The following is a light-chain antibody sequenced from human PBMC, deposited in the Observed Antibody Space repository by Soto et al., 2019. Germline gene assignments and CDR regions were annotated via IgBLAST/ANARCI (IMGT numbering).Light chain of an antibody. CDR1: SSDIGGYNS. V-gene: IGLV2-8*01. J-gene: IGLJ1*01. CDR3: SSYTDRNNLV. CDR2: DVS. Sequence: ALTQSPSASGSPGQSVTISCTGTSSDIGGYNSVSWYQQHPGKAPKVMIYDVSKRPSGVPDRFSGSKSGNTASLTVSALQAEDEADYYCSSYTDRNNLVFGTGTKV.